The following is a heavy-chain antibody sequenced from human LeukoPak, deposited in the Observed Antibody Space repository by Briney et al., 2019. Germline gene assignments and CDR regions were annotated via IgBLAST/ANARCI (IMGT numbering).Heavy chain of an antibody. Sequence: GGSLRLSCAASGFTFSNYAMSWVRQAPGEGLQRVSAISGGGGNTYNADSVKGRFTISRDNSKNTLYLQMNSLRAEDTAVYYCAKGRYGAESGYFDYCGQGTLVTVSS. J-gene: IGHJ4*02. CDR3: AKGRYGAESGYFDY. D-gene: IGHD4-17*01. V-gene: IGHV3-23*01. CDR1: GFTFSNYA. CDR2: ISGGGGNT.